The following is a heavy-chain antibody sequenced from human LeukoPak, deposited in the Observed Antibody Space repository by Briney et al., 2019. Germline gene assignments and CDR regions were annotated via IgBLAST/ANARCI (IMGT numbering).Heavy chain of an antibody. D-gene: IGHD3-10*01. V-gene: IGHV3-7*01. Sequence: GGSLRLSCAASGFTFSSYWMSWVRQAPGKGLEWVANIKQDGSEKYYVDSVKGRFTISRDNAKNSLYLQMNSLRAEDTAVYYCARDRYYYGTGSYRGLDYWGQGTLVTVSS. J-gene: IGHJ4*02. CDR2: IKQDGSEK. CDR3: ARDRYYYGTGSYRGLDY. CDR1: GFTFSSYW.